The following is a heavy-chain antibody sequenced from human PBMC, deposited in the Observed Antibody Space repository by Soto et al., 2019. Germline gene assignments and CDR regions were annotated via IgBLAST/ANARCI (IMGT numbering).Heavy chain of an antibody. Sequence: ALMKVSRMPSVYTFTCYYIHCVRQAPVQGLEWMGIINPSSVSTSYAQKFHVRLTITMDTSASTAYMELSSLRSEDTAVYYCARVTTVTIEYSGQGTLVSV. V-gene: IGHV1-46*01. CDR2: INPSSVST. CDR1: VYTFTCYY. J-gene: IGHJ4*02. D-gene: IGHD4-17*01. CDR3: ARVTTVTIEY.